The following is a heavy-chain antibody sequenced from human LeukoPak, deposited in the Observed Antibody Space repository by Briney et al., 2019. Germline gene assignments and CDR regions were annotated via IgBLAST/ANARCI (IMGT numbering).Heavy chain of an antibody. V-gene: IGHV4-39*01. CDR1: GDSMRSIYHY. J-gene: IGHJ5*02. Sequence: SDNLSLTCTVSGDSMRSIYHYWGWIRQPPGKGLEWIGSIYDSGSTYYNPSLKSRVTISVDTSKNQFSLKLNSVTAADTAVYYCARHYGPWGQGTLVTVSS. D-gene: IGHD3-10*01. CDR3: ARHYGP. CDR2: IYDSGST.